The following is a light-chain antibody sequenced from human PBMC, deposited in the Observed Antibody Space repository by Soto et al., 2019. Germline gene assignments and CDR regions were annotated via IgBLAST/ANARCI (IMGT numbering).Light chain of an antibody. CDR2: EVT. V-gene: IGLV2-23*02. Sequence: QSALTQPASVTGSPGQSITISCTGTSSDVGGFNHVSWYQQYPGTAPKLMIYEVTNRPSGVSDRFSGSKSGNTASLTISGLQPEDEADYFCCSYAGGATYVFGTGTKLTVL. J-gene: IGLJ1*01. CDR1: SSDVGGFNH. CDR3: CSYAGGATYV.